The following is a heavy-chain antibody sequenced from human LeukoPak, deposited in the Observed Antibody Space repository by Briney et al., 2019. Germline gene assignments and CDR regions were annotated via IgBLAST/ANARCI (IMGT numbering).Heavy chain of an antibody. V-gene: IGHV4-61*02. D-gene: IGHD2-2*01. CDR1: GGSISSGSYY. Sequence: PSETLSLTCTVSGGSISSGSYYWSWIRQPAGKGLEWIGRIYTSGSTNYNPSLKSRVTTSVDTSKNQFSLKLSSVTAADTAVYYCARVLPLVVPTARYYYYYMDVWGKGTTVTVSS. CDR2: IYTSGST. J-gene: IGHJ6*03. CDR3: ARVLPLVVPTARYYYYYMDV.